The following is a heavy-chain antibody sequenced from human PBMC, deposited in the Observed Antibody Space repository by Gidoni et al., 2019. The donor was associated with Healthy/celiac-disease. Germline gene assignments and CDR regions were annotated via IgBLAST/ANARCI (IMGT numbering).Heavy chain of an antibody. V-gene: IGHV4-34*01. D-gene: IGHD2-2*01. CDR2: INHSGST. J-gene: IGHJ5*02. CDR3: ARMDVVVPAATSGEAARLDP. Sequence: QVQLQQWGAGLLKPSETLSLTCAVYGASFSGYSWSWIRQPPGKGLEWIGEINHSGSTNYNPSLKSRVTISVDTSKNQFSLKLSSVTAADTAVYYCARMDVVVPAATSGEAARLDPWGQGTLVTVSS. CDR1: GASFSGYS.